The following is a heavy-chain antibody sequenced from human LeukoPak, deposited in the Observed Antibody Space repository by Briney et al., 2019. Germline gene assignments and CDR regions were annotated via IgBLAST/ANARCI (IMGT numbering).Heavy chain of an antibody. CDR1: GGAISSSSYY. D-gene: IGHD3-3*01. V-gene: IGHV4-39*01. CDR3: ASGPPYYDFWSGTEP. CDR2: IYYSGST. J-gene: IGHJ3*01. Sequence: SETLSLTCTVSGGAISSSSYYWGWIRQPPGKGLEWIGSIYYSGSTYYNPSLKSRVTISVDTAKNQFSLKLSSVPAEDTAVYYCASGPPYYDFWSGTEPWGQGTMVTVSS.